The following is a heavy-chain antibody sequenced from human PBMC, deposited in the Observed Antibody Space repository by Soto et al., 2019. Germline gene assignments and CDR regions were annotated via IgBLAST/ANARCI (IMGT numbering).Heavy chain of an antibody. D-gene: IGHD3-22*01. Sequence: QVQLVQSGAEVKKPGSSVKVSCKASGGTFSSYAISWVRQAPGQGLEWMGGIIPIFGTANYAQKFQGRVTMTADESTSTAYMELSSLRTDDAAVYYCARGYYHDSSGPLSFDYWGQGTLVTVSS. V-gene: IGHV1-69*12. CDR3: ARGYYHDSSGPLSFDY. J-gene: IGHJ4*02. CDR2: IIPIFGTA. CDR1: GGTFSSYA.